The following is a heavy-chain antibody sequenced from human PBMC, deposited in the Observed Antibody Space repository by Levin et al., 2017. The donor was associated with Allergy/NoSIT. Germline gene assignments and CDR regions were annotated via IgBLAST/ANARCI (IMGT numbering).Heavy chain of an antibody. Sequence: GESLKISCKGSGYSFTSYWIGWVRQMPGKGLEWMGIIYPGDSDTRYSPSFQGQVTISADKSISTAYLQWSSLKASDTAMYYCARPHKKKTGSSWFDPWGQGTLVTVSS. CDR1: GYSFTSYW. CDR2: IYPGDSDT. V-gene: IGHV5-51*01. CDR3: ARPHKKKTGSSWFDP. J-gene: IGHJ5*02. D-gene: IGHD3-10*01.